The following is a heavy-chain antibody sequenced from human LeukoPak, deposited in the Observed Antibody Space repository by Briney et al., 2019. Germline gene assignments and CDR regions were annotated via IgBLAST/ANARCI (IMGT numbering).Heavy chain of an antibody. Sequence: ASVKVSCKASGYTFTGYYMHWVRQAPGQGLEWMGWINPNSGGTNYAQKFQGRVTMTRDTSISTAYMELSRLRSDDTAVYYCAREKWGQSGSYSFDPWGQGTLVTVSS. J-gene: IGHJ5*02. CDR1: GYTFTGYY. CDR3: AREKWGQSGSYSFDP. CDR2: INPNSGGT. V-gene: IGHV1-2*02. D-gene: IGHD1-26*01.